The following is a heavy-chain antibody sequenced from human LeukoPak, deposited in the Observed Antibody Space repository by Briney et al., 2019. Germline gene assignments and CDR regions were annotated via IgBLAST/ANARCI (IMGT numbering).Heavy chain of an antibody. CDR1: GFTLSSYA. D-gene: IGHD3-10*01. Sequence: GGSLRPSCAASGFTLSSYAMSWVRQAPGKGLEWVSAISGSGGGTYYANSVKGRFTISRDNSRDTLYLQMNSLRAEDTALYFCAKTPDYYGSGSSSYIDCWGQGTLVSVSS. V-gene: IGHV3-23*01. CDR2: ISGSGGGT. J-gene: IGHJ4*02. CDR3: AKTPDYYGSGSSSYIDC.